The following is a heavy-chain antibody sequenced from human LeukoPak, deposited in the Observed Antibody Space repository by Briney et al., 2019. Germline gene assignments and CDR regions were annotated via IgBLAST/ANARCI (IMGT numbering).Heavy chain of an antibody. D-gene: IGHD5-12*01. Sequence: SVKVSCKASGGTFSSYAISWVRQAPGQGLEWMGRIVPIFGIANYAQKFQGRVTITADKSTSTAYMELSSLRSEDTAVYYCARDLGSGYDLGFDYWGQGTLVTVSS. CDR3: ARDLGSGYDLGFDY. J-gene: IGHJ4*02. CDR2: IVPIFGIA. CDR1: GGTFSSYA. V-gene: IGHV1-69*04.